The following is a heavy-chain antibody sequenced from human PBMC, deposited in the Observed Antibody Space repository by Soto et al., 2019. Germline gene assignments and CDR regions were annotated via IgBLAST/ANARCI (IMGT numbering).Heavy chain of an antibody. D-gene: IGHD2-2*02. J-gene: IGHJ5*02. CDR1: GGSISSGGYY. V-gene: IGHV4-31*03. CDR3: ARFLGDIVVVPAAITWFDP. Sequence: KPSETLSLTCTVSGGSISSGGYYWSWIRQHPGKGLEWIGYIYYSGSTYYNPSLKSRVTISVDTSKNQFSLKLSSVTAADTAVYYCARFLGDIVVVPAAITWFDPWGQGTLVTVSS. CDR2: IYYSGST.